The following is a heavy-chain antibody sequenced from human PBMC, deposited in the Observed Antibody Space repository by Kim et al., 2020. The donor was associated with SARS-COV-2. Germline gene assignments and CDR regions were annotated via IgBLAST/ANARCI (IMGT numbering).Heavy chain of an antibody. Sequence: GGSLRLSCAASGFIFKNFVMNWVRRAPGKGLEWVSSSSGSGLTTYYSDSVKGRFTISRDNSKNTLYLQMDSLGVEDTAVYYCARHEAVHNPPFFDFCGQG. CDR3: ARHEAVHNPPFFDF. D-gene: IGHD1-1*01. CDR2: SSGSGLTT. CDR1: GFIFKNFV. V-gene: IGHV3-23*01. J-gene: IGHJ4*02.